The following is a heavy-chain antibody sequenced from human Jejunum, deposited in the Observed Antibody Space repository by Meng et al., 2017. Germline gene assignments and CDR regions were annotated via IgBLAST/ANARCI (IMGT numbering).Heavy chain of an antibody. CDR3: ARGAVVATTYYFDS. D-gene: IGHD2-15*01. CDR2: IIPIFDTP. Sequence: QVQLVRSGAEVKKPGSSVKVSCKVSGGTFNTYAISWVRQAPGQGLEWMGGIIPIFDTPNYAQKFQDRVTITADASTSTAYMELNGLISEDTALYYCARGAVVATTYYFDSWGQGTLVTVSS. CDR1: GGTFNTYA. V-gene: IGHV1-69*01. J-gene: IGHJ4*02.